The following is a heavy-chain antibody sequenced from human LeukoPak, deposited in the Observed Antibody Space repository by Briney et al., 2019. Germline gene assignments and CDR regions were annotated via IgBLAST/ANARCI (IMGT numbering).Heavy chain of an antibody. J-gene: IGHJ5*02. CDR1: GYTFTSYG. V-gene: IGHV1-18*01. CDR2: ISAYNGNT. D-gene: IGHD3-3*01. CDR3: ARVWSGYYTNWFDP. Sequence: ASVKVSCKASGYTFTSYGISWVRQAPGQGLEWMGWISAYNGNTNYAQKLQGRVTMTTDTSTSTAYMELRSLRSDDTAVYYCARVWSGYYTNWFDPWAREPWSPSPQ.